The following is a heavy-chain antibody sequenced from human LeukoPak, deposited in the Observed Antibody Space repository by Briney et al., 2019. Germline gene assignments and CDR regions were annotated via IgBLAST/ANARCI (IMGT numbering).Heavy chain of an antibody. CDR2: ISGSSDST. CDR1: GFTFSSYA. J-gene: IGHJ4*02. CDR3: AKGRGYSTTWYVDY. Sequence: PGGSLRLSCAASGFTFSSYAMSWVRQAPGKRLEWVPDISGSSDSTDYADSVKGRFTISRDNSKNTLYLQMHSLRAEDTAVYYCAKGRGYSTTWYVDYWGQGTLVTVSS. V-gene: IGHV3-23*01. D-gene: IGHD6-13*01.